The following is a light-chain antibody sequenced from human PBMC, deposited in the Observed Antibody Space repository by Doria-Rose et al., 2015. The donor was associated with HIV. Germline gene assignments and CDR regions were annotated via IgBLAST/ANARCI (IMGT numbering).Light chain of an antibody. CDR3: QSYDSSLSGYV. Sequence: QTVVTQEPSVSEAPGQRVTISCTGSSSNIGAGYDVHWYQQPPGTAPKLLIYGSINRPSGVPDRISGSKSGTSASLAITGLQAEDEADYYCQSYDSSLSGYVFGTGTKVTVL. CDR2: GSI. CDR1: SSNIGAGYD. J-gene: IGLJ1*01. V-gene: IGLV1-40*01.